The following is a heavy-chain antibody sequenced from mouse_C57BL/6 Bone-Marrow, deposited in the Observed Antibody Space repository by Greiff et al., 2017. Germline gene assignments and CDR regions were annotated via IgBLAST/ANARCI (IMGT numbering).Heavy chain of an antibody. CDR1: GFNIKDDY. CDR2: VDPENGDT. V-gene: IGHV14-4*01. Sequence: VQLKQSGAELVRPGASVKLSCTASGFNIKDDYMHWVKQRPEQGLEWIGWVDPENGDTEYASKFQGKATITADTSSNTADLQLSSLTSEYTAVYYCSGLLLRYWFAYWGQGTLVTVSA. J-gene: IGHJ3*01. D-gene: IGHD1-1*01. CDR3: SGLLLRYWFAY.